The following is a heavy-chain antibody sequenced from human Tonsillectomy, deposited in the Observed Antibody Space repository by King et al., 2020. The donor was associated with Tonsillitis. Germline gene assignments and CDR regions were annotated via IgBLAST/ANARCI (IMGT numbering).Heavy chain of an antibody. CDR2: IYYSGNT. J-gene: IGHJ2*01. V-gene: IGHV4-59*08. D-gene: IGHD6-13*01. CDR3: ARRPTSSWAFDP. Sequence: QLQESDPGLVKPSETLSLTCTVSGGSISSSYWSWIRQPPGKGLEWIGYIYYSGNTNYNPSLKSRVTISVDTSKNQFSLKLSSVTAADTAVYYCARRPTSSWAFDPWGRGTLVTVSS. CDR1: GGSISSSY.